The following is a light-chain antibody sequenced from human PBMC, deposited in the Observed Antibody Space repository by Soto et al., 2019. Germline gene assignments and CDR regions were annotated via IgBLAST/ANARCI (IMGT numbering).Light chain of an antibody. Sequence: QSVLTQPASVSGSPGQSIAISCIGTSSDVGAYNYVSWYQQHPGKAPKLVIYDVNNRPSGVSNRFSGSKSGNTASLTISGLQAEDEADYYCGSYTTSGSVVFGGGTKLTAL. J-gene: IGLJ2*01. CDR1: SSDVGAYNY. CDR3: GSYTTSGSVV. V-gene: IGLV2-14*03. CDR2: DVN.